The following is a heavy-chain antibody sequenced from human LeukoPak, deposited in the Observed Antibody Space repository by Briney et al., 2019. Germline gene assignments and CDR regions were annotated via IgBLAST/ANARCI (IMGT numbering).Heavy chain of an antibody. CDR1: GFPFSTYA. J-gene: IGHJ4*02. D-gene: IGHD1-26*01. V-gene: IGHV3-23*01. CDR3: AKDGGICPAWYFDY. CDR2: LSDSGSLI. Sequence: PGGSLRLSCAASGFPFSTYAMTWVRQAPGKGLEWVSTLSDSGSLIYYADSVKGRFTISRDNSKNTVYLQMNSLRADDTAVYYCAKDGGICPAWYFDYWGQGTLVTVSS.